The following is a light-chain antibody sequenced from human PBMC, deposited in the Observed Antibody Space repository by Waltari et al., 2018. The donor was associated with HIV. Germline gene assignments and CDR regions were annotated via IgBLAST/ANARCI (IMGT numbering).Light chain of an antibody. Sequence: QPLLTHPPSVSGTPGQRITIPSTGNTSPTGACHAVTWSRQLPGPAPRLLIFANSNLPPGCPARISGSKSTASASRAITGLQAEDEGYYYCQSSDIRLHGLWVFGGGTKVTVL. CDR2: ANS. CDR3: QSSDIRLHGLWV. V-gene: IGLV1-40*03. J-gene: IGLJ3*02. CDR1: TSPTGACHA.